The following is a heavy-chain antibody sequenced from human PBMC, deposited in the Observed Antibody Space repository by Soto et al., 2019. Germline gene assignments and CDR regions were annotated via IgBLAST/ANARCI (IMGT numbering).Heavy chain of an antibody. CDR3: AKDRSWFGDFDY. J-gene: IGHJ4*02. CDR2: ISGSGGST. CDR1: GFTFSSYA. D-gene: IGHD3-10*01. V-gene: IGHV3-23*01. Sequence: EVELLESGGGLVQPGGSLRLSCAASGFTFSSYAMSWVRQAPGKGLEWVSAISGSGGSTYYADSVKGRFTISRDNSKNTLYLQMNSLRAEDTAVYYCAKDRSWFGDFDYWGQGTLVTVSS.